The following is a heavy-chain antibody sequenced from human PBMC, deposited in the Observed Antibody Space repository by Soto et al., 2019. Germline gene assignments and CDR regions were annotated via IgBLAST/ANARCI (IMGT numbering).Heavy chain of an antibody. Sequence: GGSLRLSCAASGFTFSSYGMHWVRQAPGKGLEWVAVIWYDGSNKYYADSVKGRFTISRDNSKNTLYLQMNSLRAEDTAVYYCARDGMIVVVTYYFDYWGQGTLVTVSS. CDR2: IWYDGSNK. CDR3: ARDGMIVVVTYYFDY. V-gene: IGHV3-33*01. D-gene: IGHD3-22*01. CDR1: GFTFSSYG. J-gene: IGHJ4*02.